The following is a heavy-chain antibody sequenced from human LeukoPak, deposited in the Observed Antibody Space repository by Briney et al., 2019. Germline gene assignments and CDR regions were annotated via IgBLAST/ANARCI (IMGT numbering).Heavy chain of an antibody. CDR2: ISSSSTYI. D-gene: IGHD1-26*01. CDR1: GITFSGYS. CDR3: ARDTSGSYDAFDI. V-gene: IGHV3-21*01. J-gene: IGHJ3*02. Sequence: PGGSLRLSCAASGITFSGYSMNWVRQAPGKGLEWVSSISSSSTYIYYADSVKGRITISRDNAKNSVYLQMNSLRAEDTAVYYCARDTSGSYDAFDIWGQGTMVTVSS.